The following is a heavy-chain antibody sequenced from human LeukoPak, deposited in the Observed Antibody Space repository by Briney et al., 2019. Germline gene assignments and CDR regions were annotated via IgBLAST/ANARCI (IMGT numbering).Heavy chain of an antibody. CDR3: ARAPWAWAANHLFDP. CDR1: GFTFSSYS. Sequence: GGPLRLSCAASGFTFSSYSMNWVRQAPGKGLEWVSSISSSSSYIYYADSVKGRFTISRDNAKNSLYLQMNSLRAEGTAVYYCARAPWAWAANHLFDPWGQGTLVTVSS. CDR2: ISSSSSYI. V-gene: IGHV3-21*01. J-gene: IGHJ5*02. D-gene: IGHD2-15*01.